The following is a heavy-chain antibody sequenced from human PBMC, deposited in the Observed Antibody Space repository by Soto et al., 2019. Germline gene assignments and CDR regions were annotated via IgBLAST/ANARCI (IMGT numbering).Heavy chain of an antibody. J-gene: IGHJ4*02. V-gene: IGHV4-39*01. CDR2: IYYSGST. CDR3: ARLRVVVVAATLLDFDY. Sequence: SETLSLTCTVSGGSISSSSYYWGWIRQPPGKGLEWIGSIYYSGSTYYNPSLKSRVTISVDTSKNQFSLKLSSVTAADTAVYYCARLRVVVVAATLLDFDYWGQGTLVTVSS. D-gene: IGHD2-15*01. CDR1: GGSISSSSYY.